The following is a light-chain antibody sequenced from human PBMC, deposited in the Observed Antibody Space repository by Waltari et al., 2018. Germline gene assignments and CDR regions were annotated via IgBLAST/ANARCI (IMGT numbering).Light chain of an antibody. V-gene: IGKV3-20*01. CDR3: QQYDISPLT. J-gene: IGKJ4*01. CDR2: GAS. CDR1: QTVRTTY. Sequence: EIVLTQSPGTLSLSPGERATLSCRASQTVRTTYLAWYQQKPGQAPTLLIYGASSRATGIPYWFSGSGSGTDFSLTISSLEPEDFAVYYCQQYDISPLTFGGGTKVEIK.